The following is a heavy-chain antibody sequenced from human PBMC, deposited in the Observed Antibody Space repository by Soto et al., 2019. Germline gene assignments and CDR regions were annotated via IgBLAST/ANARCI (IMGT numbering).Heavy chain of an antibody. Sequence: QVQLVQSGAEVKKPGSSVKISCKASGGTFSSYAISWVRQAPGQGLEWMGGIIPTFGTANYAQKFQGIVTITADESTSTAYMELSSLRSEHTAVYYCARLLTGTTGGDYWGQGTLVTVSP. CDR1: GGTFSSYA. V-gene: IGHV1-69*01. D-gene: IGHD1-7*01. J-gene: IGHJ4*02. CDR2: IIPTFGTA. CDR3: ARLLTGTTGGDY.